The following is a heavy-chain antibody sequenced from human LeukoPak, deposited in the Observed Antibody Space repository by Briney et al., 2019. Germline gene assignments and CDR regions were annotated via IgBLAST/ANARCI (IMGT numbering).Heavy chain of an antibody. CDR2: IYYSGST. J-gene: IGHJ2*01. CDR1: GGSISSSSYY. V-gene: IGHV4-39*07. CDR3: ARDWFNSGWYFDL. Sequence: SQTLSLTCTVSGGSISSSSYYWGWIRQPPGKGLEWIGSIYYSGSTYYNPSLKSRVTISVDTSKNQFSLKLSSVTAADTAVYYCARDWFNSGWYFDLRGHGTLVTVSS. D-gene: IGHD3-10*01.